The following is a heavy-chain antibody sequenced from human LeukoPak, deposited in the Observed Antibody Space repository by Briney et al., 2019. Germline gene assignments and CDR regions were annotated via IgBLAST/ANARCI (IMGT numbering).Heavy chain of an antibody. CDR2: INPSGGST. J-gene: IGHJ3*02. CDR1: GYTFTSYY. CDR3: ARGATYYYDSSGEDAFDI. Sequence: ASVKVSCKASGYTFTSYYMDWVRQAPGQGLEWMGIINPSGGSTSYAQKFQGRVTMTRDMSTSTVYMELSSLRSEDTAVYYCARGATYYYDSSGEDAFDIWGQGTMVTVSS. V-gene: IGHV1-46*01. D-gene: IGHD3-22*01.